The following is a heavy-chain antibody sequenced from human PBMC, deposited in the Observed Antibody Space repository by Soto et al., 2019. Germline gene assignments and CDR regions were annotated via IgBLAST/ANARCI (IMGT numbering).Heavy chain of an antibody. CDR2: INQDGSGK. V-gene: IGHV3-7*04. CDR3: ARDGYHYVMDL. Sequence: EAQLVESEGGLVQPGGSLRLSCAASGFPFSGYWISWVRQAPGKGLEWVANINQDGSGKYYMDSVKGRFTISRDNTKNSLYLQMNSLGDDDTAVYYCARDGYHYVMDLWGQGTTVTVSS. CDR1: GFPFSGYW. J-gene: IGHJ6*02.